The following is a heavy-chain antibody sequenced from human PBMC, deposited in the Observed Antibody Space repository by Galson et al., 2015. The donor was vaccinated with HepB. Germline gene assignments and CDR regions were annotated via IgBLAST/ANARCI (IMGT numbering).Heavy chain of an antibody. D-gene: IGHD6-19*01. J-gene: IGHJ4*02. CDR1: GYTFTSYD. V-gene: IGHV1-8*01. CDR2: MNPNSGNT. Sequence: SVKVSCKASGYTFTSYDINWVRQATGQGLEWMGWMNPNSGNTNYAQKFQGRVTMTRNTAISTAYMELSSLTSEDTAVYYCARDGKWLVPDGGQGTLVTVSS. CDR3: ARDGKWLVPD.